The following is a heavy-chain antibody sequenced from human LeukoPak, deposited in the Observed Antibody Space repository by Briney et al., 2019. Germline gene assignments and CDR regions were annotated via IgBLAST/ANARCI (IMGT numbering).Heavy chain of an antibody. CDR2: INSDGSST. CDR3: ATEMAAMVY. Sequence: GGSLRLSCAASGFTFSSYWTHWARQAPGKGLVWVSHINSDGSSTSYADSVKGRFTISRDNAKNTLYLQMNSLRAEDTAVYYCATEMAAMVYWGQGTLVTVSS. V-gene: IGHV3-74*01. D-gene: IGHD5-24*01. J-gene: IGHJ4*02. CDR1: GFTFSSYW.